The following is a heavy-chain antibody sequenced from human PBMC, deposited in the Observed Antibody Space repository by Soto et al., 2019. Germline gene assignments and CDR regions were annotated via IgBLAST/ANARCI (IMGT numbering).Heavy chain of an antibody. J-gene: IGHJ4*02. Sequence: GASVKVSCKASGGTFSSYAISWVRQAPGQGLEWMGGIIPIFGTANYAQKFQGRVTITADESTSTAYMELRSLRSDDTAVYYCARVGYYDSSGYYLVGYFVYWCQATLVTVS. D-gene: IGHD3-22*01. CDR1: GGTFSSYA. CDR2: IIPIFGTA. V-gene: IGHV1-69*13. CDR3: ARVGYYDSSGYYLVGYFVY.